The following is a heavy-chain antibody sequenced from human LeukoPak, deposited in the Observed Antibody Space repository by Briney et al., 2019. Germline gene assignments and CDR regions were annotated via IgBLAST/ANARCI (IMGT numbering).Heavy chain of an antibody. CDR1: GFTSSNYW. CDR3: ARDRGSSGWYEFDY. CDR2: IKQDGSEK. Sequence: GGPLRISCAASGFTSSNYWMSWVRQAPGKGLEWVANIKQDGSEKYYVDSVKGRFTISRDNAKNSLYLQMNSLRAEDTAVYYCARDRGSSGWYEFDYWGQGTLVTVFS. V-gene: IGHV3-7*01. J-gene: IGHJ4*02. D-gene: IGHD6-19*01.